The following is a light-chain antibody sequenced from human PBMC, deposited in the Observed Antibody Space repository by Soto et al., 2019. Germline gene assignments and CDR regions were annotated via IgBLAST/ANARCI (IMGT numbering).Light chain of an antibody. V-gene: IGKV3-15*01. J-gene: IGKJ1*01. CDR3: QKFDRWPWT. CDR2: GAS. CDR1: QSVSRN. Sequence: EILMTQSPATLSVSPGERATLSCRASQSVSRNLAWYQQKPGQAPRLLIYGASTRATGIPDRFSGSGSGTEFILTSNSLQSEDFAVYYCQKFDRWPWTFGQGTKVEIK.